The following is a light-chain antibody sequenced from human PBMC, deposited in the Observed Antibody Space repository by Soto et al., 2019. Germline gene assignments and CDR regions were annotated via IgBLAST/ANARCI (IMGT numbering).Light chain of an antibody. Sequence: VLTQSPSSLAVSLGERATVNCRSSQSVLDNSTNKSYLAWYQKKPGHPPKLLVHWASVREAGVPDRFSGGGSGKDFTLTISRLKAEDVAVYYCHQYYTNPQTFGQGTKVDIK. V-gene: IGKV4-1*01. J-gene: IGKJ2*01. CDR1: QSVLDNSTNKSY. CDR2: WAS. CDR3: HQYYTNPQT.